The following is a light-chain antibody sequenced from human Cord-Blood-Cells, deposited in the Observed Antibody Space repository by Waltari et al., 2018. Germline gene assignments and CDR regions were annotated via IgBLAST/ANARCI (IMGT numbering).Light chain of an antibody. V-gene: IGLV1-47*01. Sequence: QSVLTQPPSASGTPGQRVTISCSGRSPNIGSNYVYWYQQLPGTAPKHHISRNNQRPSGVPDRFSGSKSGTSASLAISGLRSEDEADYYCAAWDDSLSGSWVFGGGTKLTVL. CDR1: SPNIGSNY. CDR2: RNN. J-gene: IGLJ3*02. CDR3: AAWDDSLSGSWV.